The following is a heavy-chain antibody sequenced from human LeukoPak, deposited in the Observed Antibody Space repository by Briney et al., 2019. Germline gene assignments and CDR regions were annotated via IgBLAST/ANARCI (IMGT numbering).Heavy chain of an antibody. D-gene: IGHD3-10*01. V-gene: IGHV3-7*01. CDR3: ASGLLWFGELYLGYYFDY. Sequence: GGSLRLSCVASGFTLSSYWMSWVRQAPGKGLEWVANIKFDGSATYYVDSVKGRFTISRDDAKNSLYLQMNSLRGEDTAVYYCASGLLWFGELYLGYYFDYWGQGTLVTVSS. CDR2: IKFDGSAT. J-gene: IGHJ4*02. CDR1: GFTLSSYW.